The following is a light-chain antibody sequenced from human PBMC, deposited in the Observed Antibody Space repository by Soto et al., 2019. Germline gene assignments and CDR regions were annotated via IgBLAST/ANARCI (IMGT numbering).Light chain of an antibody. V-gene: IGLV1-47*02. Sequence: QSALTQPPSASGTPGQRVTISCSGSSSNIGSNYVYWYQQLPGTAPQLLIYSNNQRPSGVPARFSGSKSGTSASLAISVLRSEDEADYYCAAWDDSLSGYVFGTGTKVTVL. J-gene: IGLJ1*01. CDR1: SSNIGSNY. CDR2: SNN. CDR3: AAWDDSLSGYV.